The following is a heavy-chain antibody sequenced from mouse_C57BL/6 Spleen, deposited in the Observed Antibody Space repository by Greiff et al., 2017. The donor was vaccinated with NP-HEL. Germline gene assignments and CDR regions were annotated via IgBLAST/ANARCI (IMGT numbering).Heavy chain of an antibody. J-gene: IGHJ4*01. Sequence: DVHLVESGGGLVKPGGSLKLSCAAPRFTFRDYGMPWVRQAPEKGLEWVAYISSGSSTIYYADTVKGRFTISRDHAKTTLFLQMTSPRAVNTAMYYCARDGSSRGSYPMDYWGQGTSVTVSS. CDR3: ARDGSSRGSYPMDY. CDR1: RFTFRDYG. CDR2: ISSGSSTI. D-gene: IGHD1-1*01. V-gene: IGHV5-17*01.